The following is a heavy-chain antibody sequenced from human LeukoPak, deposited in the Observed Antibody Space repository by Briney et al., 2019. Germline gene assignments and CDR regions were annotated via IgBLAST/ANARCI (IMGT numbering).Heavy chain of an antibody. D-gene: IGHD6-19*01. CDR3: ARGSRDSGWDFDY. CDR2: IYYSGST. Sequence: SETLSLTCTVSGGSISSSSYYWGWLRQPPGKGLEWIGNIYYSGSTYYNPSLKSRVTISVDTSKNQFSLRLSSVTAADTAVYYCARGSRDSGWDFDYWGQGTLVTVSS. V-gene: IGHV4-39*01. J-gene: IGHJ4*02. CDR1: GGSISSSSYY.